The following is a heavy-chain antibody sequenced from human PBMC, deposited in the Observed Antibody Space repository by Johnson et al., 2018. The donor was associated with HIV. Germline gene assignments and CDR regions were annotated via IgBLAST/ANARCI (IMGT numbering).Heavy chain of an antibody. D-gene: IGHD5-12*01. CDR3: ASGDDDGF. V-gene: IGHV3-13*01. CDR1: GFTFSSHT. J-gene: IGHJ3*01. Sequence: EVQLVESGGGLVQRGGSLTLSCAASGFTFSSHTMHWVRQAPGRGLEWVSGIGTAGDTYYPGSVKGRFTISRDNSKNTLYVQMNSLRPEDTAVYYCASGDDDGFWDQGTMVTVSS. CDR2: IGTAGDT.